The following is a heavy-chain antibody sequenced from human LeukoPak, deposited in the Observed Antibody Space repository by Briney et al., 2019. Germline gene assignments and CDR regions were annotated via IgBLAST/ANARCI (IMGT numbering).Heavy chain of an antibody. CDR1: GFTFSTYA. V-gene: IGHV3-30*02. CDR3: ATLSLNWNYNHYFDF. D-gene: IGHD1-7*01. CDR2: IRSDGSNK. J-gene: IGHJ4*02. Sequence: RGSLRLSCAASGFTFSTYAMHWIRQAPGRGLEWVAFIRSDGSNKNYADSVKGRFTISRDNSKNTLYLQMNSLRVEDTGVYYCATLSLNWNYNHYFDFWGQGTLVTVSS.